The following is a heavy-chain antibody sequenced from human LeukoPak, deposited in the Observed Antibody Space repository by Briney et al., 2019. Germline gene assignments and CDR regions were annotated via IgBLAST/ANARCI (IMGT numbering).Heavy chain of an antibody. J-gene: IGHJ4*02. CDR2: IWYDGSNK. Sequence: GGSLRLSCAASGFSFSSYGMHWVRQAPGKGLEWVAVIWYDGSNKYYTDSVKGRFTISRDNSKNTLYLQMSSLRAEDTAIYYCAKDRIAAAGTVDYWGQGTLVTVSS. D-gene: IGHD6-13*01. CDR1: GFSFSSYG. CDR3: AKDRIAAAGTVDY. V-gene: IGHV3-33*06.